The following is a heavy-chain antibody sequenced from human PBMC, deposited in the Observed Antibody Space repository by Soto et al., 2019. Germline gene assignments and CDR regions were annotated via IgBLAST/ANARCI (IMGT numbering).Heavy chain of an antibody. Sequence: GGSLRLSCAASGFTFSGYDMTWVRQSPGRGLEWVGNIKQDGSEKYYVDSLKGRFSISRDNAKKSLYLQMNSLRVEDTAVYYCARGRSDDYFDYWGQGTLVTVSS. D-gene: IGHD2-15*01. CDR2: IKQDGSEK. CDR3: ARGRSDDYFDY. CDR1: GFTFSGYD. V-gene: IGHV3-7*01. J-gene: IGHJ4*02.